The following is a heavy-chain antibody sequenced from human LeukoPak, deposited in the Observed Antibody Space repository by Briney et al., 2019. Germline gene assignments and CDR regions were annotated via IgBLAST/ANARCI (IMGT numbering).Heavy chain of an antibody. CDR1: GYTFTSYG. Sequence: GASVKVSCKASGYTFTSYGISWVRQAPGQGLEWMGWISAYNGNTNYAQKLQGRVTMTTDTSTSTAYMELRSLRSDDTAVYYCARNGGSVPAGHKGNWFDPWGQGTLVTVSS. CDR2: ISAYNGNT. J-gene: IGHJ5*02. CDR3: ARNGGSVPAGHKGNWFDP. V-gene: IGHV1-18*01. D-gene: IGHD2-2*01.